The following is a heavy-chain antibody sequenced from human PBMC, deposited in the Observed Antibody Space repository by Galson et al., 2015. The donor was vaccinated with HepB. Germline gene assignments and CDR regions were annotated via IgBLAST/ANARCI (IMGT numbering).Heavy chain of an antibody. J-gene: IGHJ6*03. D-gene: IGHD1-7*01. Sequence: SVKVSCKASGGTFSSYAISWVRQAPGQGLEWMGGIIPIFGTANYAQKFQGRVTITADESTSTAYMELSSLRSEDTAVYYCARDEGRYNWNYEAYYYYMDVWGKGTTVTVSS. V-gene: IGHV1-69*13. CDR2: IIPIFGTA. CDR1: GGTFSSYA. CDR3: ARDEGRYNWNYEAYYYYMDV.